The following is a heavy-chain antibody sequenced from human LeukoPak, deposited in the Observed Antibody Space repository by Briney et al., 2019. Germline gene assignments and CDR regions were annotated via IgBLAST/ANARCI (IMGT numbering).Heavy chain of an antibody. J-gene: IGHJ4*02. D-gene: IGHD2-2*01. V-gene: IGHV4-31*03. Sequence: SETLSLTCTVSGGSISSGGYYWSWIRQHPGKGLEWIGYIYYSGSTYYNPSLKSRVTISVDTSKNQFSLKLSSVTAADTAVYYCARGTYCSSTSCYLQYSFDYWGQGTLVTVSS. CDR1: GGSISSGGYY. CDR2: IYYSGST. CDR3: ARGTYCSSTSCYLQYSFDY.